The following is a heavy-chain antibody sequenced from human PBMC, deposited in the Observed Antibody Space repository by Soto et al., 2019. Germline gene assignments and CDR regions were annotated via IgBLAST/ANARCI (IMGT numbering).Heavy chain of an antibody. Sequence: QVQLVESGGGVVQPGRSLRLSCAASGFTFSSYAMHWVRQAPGKGLEWVAVISYDGSNKYYADSVKGRFTISRDNSKNTLYLQMNSLRAEDTAVYYCARVPQWLVPPHYSYDGMDVWGQGTTVTVSS. J-gene: IGHJ6*02. V-gene: IGHV3-30-3*01. CDR1: GFTFSSYA. CDR3: ARVPQWLVPPHYSYDGMDV. D-gene: IGHD6-19*01. CDR2: ISYDGSNK.